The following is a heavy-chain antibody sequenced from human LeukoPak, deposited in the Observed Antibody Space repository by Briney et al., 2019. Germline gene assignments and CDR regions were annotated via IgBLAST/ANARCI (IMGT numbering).Heavy chain of an antibody. CDR1: GFTFSSYG. J-gene: IGHJ4*02. Sequence: GGSLRLSCAASGFTFSSYGMHWVRQAPGKGLEWVAFIRYDGSNKYYADSVKGRFTISRDNAKNSLYLQMNSLRAEDTAVYYCARDSGVLTGYPYYFDYWGQGTLVTVSS. V-gene: IGHV3-30*02. D-gene: IGHD3-9*01. CDR3: ARDSGVLTGYPYYFDY. CDR2: IRYDGSNK.